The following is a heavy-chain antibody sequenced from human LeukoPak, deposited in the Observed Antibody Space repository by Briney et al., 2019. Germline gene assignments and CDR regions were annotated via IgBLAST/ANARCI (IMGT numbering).Heavy chain of an antibody. D-gene: IGHD2-2*01. Sequence: ASVKVSCKASGYTFSGYYMHWVRQAPGQGLEWMGIIHPSSGSTSYAQKFEGRVTLTRDTSTSTVYMELSSLRSEDTAVYYCARDSSTSSLADPWGQGTLVTVSS. J-gene: IGHJ5*02. CDR3: ARDSSTSSLADP. V-gene: IGHV1-46*01. CDR1: GYTFSGYY. CDR2: IHPSSGST.